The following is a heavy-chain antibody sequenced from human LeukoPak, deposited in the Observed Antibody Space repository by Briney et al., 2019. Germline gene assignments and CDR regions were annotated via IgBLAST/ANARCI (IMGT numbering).Heavy chain of an antibody. Sequence: GGSLRLSCGASGFIFRNAWMTWVRQAPGKGLEWIGRIKSNAEGGTTDYAAPVKGRFTISRDDSKNMLYLQMNSLRAEDTAVYYCAKLFWSGKTFDYWGQGTLVTVSS. V-gene: IGHV3-15*01. CDR1: GFIFRNAW. CDR2: IKSNAEGGTT. J-gene: IGHJ4*02. D-gene: IGHD3-3*01. CDR3: AKLFWSGKTFDY.